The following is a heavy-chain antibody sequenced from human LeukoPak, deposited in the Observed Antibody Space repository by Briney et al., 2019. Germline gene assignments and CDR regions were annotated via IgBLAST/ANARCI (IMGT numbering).Heavy chain of an antibody. V-gene: IGHV3-23*01. Sequence: GGSLRLSCAASGFTFSNYAMNWVRQAPGKGLEWVSGISGSGVGTYYKDSVKGLFTISRDNSKNGLHLQMNSLRPEDTAIYYCAREGFTSTWLYYYYYMDVWGKGTTVTVSS. CDR3: AREGFTSTWLYYYYYMDV. CDR1: GFTFSNYA. D-gene: IGHD6-13*01. CDR2: ISGSGVGT. J-gene: IGHJ6*03.